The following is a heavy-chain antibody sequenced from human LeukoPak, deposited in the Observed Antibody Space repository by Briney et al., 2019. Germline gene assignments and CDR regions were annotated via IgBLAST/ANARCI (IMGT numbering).Heavy chain of an antibody. CDR2: ISGSGGST. V-gene: IGHV3-23*01. Sequence: GGSLRLSCAASGFTFSSYAMSWVRQAPGKGLEWVSAISGSGGSTYYADSVKGRFTISRDNSKNSLYLQMHSLRAEDTAIYYCAKLPGGYYGSQNYRDYWGQGTLVTVSS. CDR3: AKLPGGYYGSQNYRDY. CDR1: GFTFSSYA. J-gene: IGHJ4*02. D-gene: IGHD3-10*01.